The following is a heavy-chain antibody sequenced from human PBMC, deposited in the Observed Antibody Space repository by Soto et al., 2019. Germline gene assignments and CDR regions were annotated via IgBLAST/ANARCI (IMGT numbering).Heavy chain of an antibody. CDR2: INTYNGNT. Sequence: QVQLVQSGAEVKNPGASVKVSCKASGYTFTRYAIGWARQAPGQGLEWMGWINTYNGNTNYAANVHGRVTLTTDTSTSTAYMELRSLRSNDTAIYYCALVDVYVTPSPQDVWGQGTTVIVSS. V-gene: IGHV1-18*01. J-gene: IGHJ6*02. CDR1: GYTFTRYA. D-gene: IGHD3-16*01. CDR3: ALVDVYVTPSPQDV.